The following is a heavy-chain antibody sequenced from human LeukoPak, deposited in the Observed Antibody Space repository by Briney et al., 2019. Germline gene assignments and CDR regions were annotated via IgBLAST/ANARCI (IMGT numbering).Heavy chain of an antibody. Sequence: SETLSLTCTVSGGSISNYYWTWIRQSPGKGLEWIGYIYYTETSYNPSLKSRVTISTDTSKNQFSLKLYSVTAADTAVYYCATRKLGNDYWGQGTLVTVSS. V-gene: IGHV4-59*01. D-gene: IGHD7-27*01. J-gene: IGHJ4*02. CDR2: IYYTET. CDR3: ATRKLGNDY. CDR1: GGSISNYY.